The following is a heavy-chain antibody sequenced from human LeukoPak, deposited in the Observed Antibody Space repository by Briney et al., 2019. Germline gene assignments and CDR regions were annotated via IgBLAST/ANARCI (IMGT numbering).Heavy chain of an antibody. Sequence: GGSLRLSCAASGFTFSSNYMNWVRQAPGKGLEWLSVIYSGGSIYYADSVKGRFTTSRDNSKNTLYLQMNSLRAEDTAVYYCAKDLAGATQTPYFDYWGQGTLVTVSS. CDR3: AKDLAGATQTPYFDY. CDR1: GFTFSSNY. V-gene: IGHV3-53*01. D-gene: IGHD1-26*01. CDR2: IYSGGSI. J-gene: IGHJ4*02.